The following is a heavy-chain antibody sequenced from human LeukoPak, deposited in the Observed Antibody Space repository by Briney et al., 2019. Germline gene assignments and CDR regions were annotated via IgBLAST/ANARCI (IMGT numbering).Heavy chain of an antibody. J-gene: IGHJ3*01. CDR2: ISWNSGSI. V-gene: IGHV3-9*01. Sequence: GGSLRLSCAASGFTFDDYAMHWVRQAPGKGLEWVSGISWNSGSIGYADSVKGRFTISRDNAKNSLYLQMNSLRAEDTALYYCARDDDGYDRAFDVWGQGTMVTVSS. CDR3: ARDDDGYDRAFDV. CDR1: GFTFDDYA. D-gene: IGHD5-24*01.